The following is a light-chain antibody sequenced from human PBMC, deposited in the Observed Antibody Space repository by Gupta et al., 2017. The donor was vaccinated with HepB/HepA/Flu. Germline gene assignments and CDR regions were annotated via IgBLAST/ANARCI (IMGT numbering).Light chain of an antibody. CDR3: QRSDSTPWT. J-gene: IGKJ1*01. V-gene: IGKV1-39*01. CDR1: QSISSY. CDR2: AAS. Sequence: DIQMTQSPSSLSASVGDRVTITCRASQSISSYLNWYQQKPGKAPKLLIYAASSLQSGVPSRFSGSGSGTDFTLTISMLQPEDFATYYCQRSDSTPWTFGQGTKVEIK.